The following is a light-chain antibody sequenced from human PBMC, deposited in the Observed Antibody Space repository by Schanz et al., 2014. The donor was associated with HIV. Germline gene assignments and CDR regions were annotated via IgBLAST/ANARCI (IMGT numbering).Light chain of an antibody. V-gene: IGLV1-40*01. CDR1: RSNIGAGYD. J-gene: IGLJ1*01. Sequence: QSVLTQPPSVSGAPGQRVTISCTGSRSNIGAGYDVHWYQQLPGTAPKLLIYGNTNRPSGVPDRFSGSKSGTSVSLAITGLQAEDEADYYCSSYADSNNFVFGTGTKLTVL. CDR3: SSYADSNNFV. CDR2: GNT.